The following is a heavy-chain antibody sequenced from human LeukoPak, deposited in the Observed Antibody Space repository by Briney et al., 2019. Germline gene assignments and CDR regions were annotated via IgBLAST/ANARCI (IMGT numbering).Heavy chain of an antibody. V-gene: IGHV4-61*02. CDR1: GGSISSGSYY. Sequence: PSQTLSLTCTVSGGSISSGSYYWSWIRQPAGKGLEWIGRIYTSGSTNYNPSLKSRVTISVDTSKNQFSLKLSSVTAADTAVYHCARGTLTYYYGSGDEPDYWGQGTLVTVSS. CDR2: IYTSGST. J-gene: IGHJ4*02. CDR3: ARGTLTYYYGSGDEPDY. D-gene: IGHD3-10*01.